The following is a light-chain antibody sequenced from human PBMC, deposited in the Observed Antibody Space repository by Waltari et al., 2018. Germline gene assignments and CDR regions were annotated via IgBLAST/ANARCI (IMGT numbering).Light chain of an antibody. CDR2: GKR. CDR1: SSKIGPGYD. J-gene: IGLJ1*01. Sequence: QSVLTPPPSVSGAPGQTVTISCTGSSSKIGPGYDIRCYHQLPGAAPKLLIHGKRNRPSGVPDRFFGFNSDTSASLAITGLQAEDEADYYCQSYDSNLSGYVFGTGTKVSVL. CDR3: QSYDSNLSGYV. V-gene: IGLV1-40*01.